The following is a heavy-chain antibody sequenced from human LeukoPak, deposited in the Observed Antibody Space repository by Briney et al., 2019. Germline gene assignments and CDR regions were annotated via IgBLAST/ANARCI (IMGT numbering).Heavy chain of an antibody. J-gene: IGHJ4*02. Sequence: PSETLSLTCTVSGGSISSGSYYWSWIRQPAGKGLEWIGRIYTSGSTNYNPSLKSRVTISVDTSKNQFSLKLSSVPAADTAVYYCARDPDVYFDYWGQGTLVTVSS. CDR3: ARDPDVYFDY. CDR1: GGSISSGSYY. V-gene: IGHV4-61*02. CDR2: IYTSGST.